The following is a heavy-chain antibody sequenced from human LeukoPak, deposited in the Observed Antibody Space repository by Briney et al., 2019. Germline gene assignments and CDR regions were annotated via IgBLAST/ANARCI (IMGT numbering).Heavy chain of an antibody. CDR1: GGSFSGYY. CDR3: ARGQGEVLRFLEWLFHYFDY. Sequence: PSETLSLTCAVYGGSFSGYYWSRIRQPPGKGLEWIGEINHSGSTNYNPSLKSRVTISVDTSKNQFSLKLSSVTAADTAVYYCARGQGEVLRFLEWLFHYFDYWGQGTLVTVSS. CDR2: INHSGST. D-gene: IGHD3-3*01. V-gene: IGHV4-34*01. J-gene: IGHJ4*02.